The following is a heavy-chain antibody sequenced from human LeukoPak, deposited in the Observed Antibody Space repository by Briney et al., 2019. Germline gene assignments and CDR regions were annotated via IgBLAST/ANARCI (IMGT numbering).Heavy chain of an antibody. CDR2: MYYSGST. CDR1: GDSISSYY. J-gene: IGHJ4*02. Sequence: PSETLSLTCTVSGDSISSYYWSWIRQPPGKGLEWIGYMYYSGSTNYNPSLKSRVTISVDTSKNQFSLKLSSVTAADTAVYYCANRHYGSGSWVGYFDYWGQGTLVTVSS. V-gene: IGHV4-59*08. D-gene: IGHD3-10*01. CDR3: ANRHYGSGSWVGYFDY.